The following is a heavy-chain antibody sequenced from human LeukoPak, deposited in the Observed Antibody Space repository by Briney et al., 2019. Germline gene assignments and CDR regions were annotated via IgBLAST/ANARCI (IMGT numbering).Heavy chain of an antibody. CDR1: DDSFSSHY. CDR2: ISYIGRT. Sequence: PSGTLSLTCAVSDDSFSSHYWTWIRQPPGKGLEWIGYISYIGRTNYNPSLKSRVTISIDTSKNQFSLKLTSVTAADTAVYYCARDLVTVTKGFDIWGQGTMVSVSS. D-gene: IGHD4-17*01. J-gene: IGHJ3*02. CDR3: ARDLVTVTKGFDI. V-gene: IGHV4-59*11.